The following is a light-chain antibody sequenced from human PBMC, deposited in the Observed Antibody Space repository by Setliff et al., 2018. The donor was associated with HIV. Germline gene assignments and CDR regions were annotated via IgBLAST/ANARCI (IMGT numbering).Light chain of an antibody. V-gene: IGLV2-14*01. CDR2: EVS. CDR3: CSYTSSNTHV. Sequence: QSALTQPASVSGSPGQSITISCTGTSSGVGGYNYVSWYQQHPGKAPKLMIYEVSNRPSGVSNRFSGSKSAYTASLTISGLQAEDEADYYCCSYTSSNTHVFGTGTKVTVL. J-gene: IGLJ1*01. CDR1: SSGVGGYNY.